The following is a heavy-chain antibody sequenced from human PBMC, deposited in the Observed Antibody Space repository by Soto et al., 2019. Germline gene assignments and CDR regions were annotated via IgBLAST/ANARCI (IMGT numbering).Heavy chain of an antibody. D-gene: IGHD2-2*01. V-gene: IGHV3-23*01. CDR2: ISGSGGST. J-gene: IGHJ3*02. CDR1: GFTFSSYA. Sequence: GGSLRLSCAASGFTFSSYAMSWVRQAPGKGLEWVSAISGSGGSTYYADSVKGRFTISRDNSKNTLYLQMNSLRAEDRAVYYCALGYCSSTSCSAPYDAFDIWGQGTMVTVSS. CDR3: ALGYCSSTSCSAPYDAFDI.